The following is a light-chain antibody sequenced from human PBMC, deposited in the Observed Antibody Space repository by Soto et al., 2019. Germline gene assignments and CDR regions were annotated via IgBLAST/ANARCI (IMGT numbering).Light chain of an antibody. CDR2: VAS. V-gene: IGKV1-12*01. CDR3: QQANSFPPT. CDR1: QGISSW. J-gene: IGKJ5*01. Sequence: DIQMTQSPSYVSASVGDRVTITCRESQGISSWLAWYQQKPGKAPNLVIYVASSLQSGVPSRFSGSGSVTDFPLTISSLLPEDFSTYYCQQANSFPPTSGQGTRLEIK.